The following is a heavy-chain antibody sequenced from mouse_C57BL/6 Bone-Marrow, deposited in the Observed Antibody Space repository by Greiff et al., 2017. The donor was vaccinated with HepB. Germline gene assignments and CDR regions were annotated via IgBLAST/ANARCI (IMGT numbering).Heavy chain of an antibody. J-gene: IGHJ1*03. CDR3: ARQGTTVVRYFDV. V-gene: IGHV5-15*01. CDR1: GFTFSDYG. Sequence: EVKLMESGGGLVQPGGSLKLSCAASGFTFSDYGMAWVRQAPRKGPEWVAFISNLAYSIYYVDTVTGRFTISRENAKNTLCLEMSSLRSEDTAMYYCARQGTTVVRYFDVWGRGTTVTVSA. D-gene: IGHD1-1*02. CDR2: ISNLAYSI.